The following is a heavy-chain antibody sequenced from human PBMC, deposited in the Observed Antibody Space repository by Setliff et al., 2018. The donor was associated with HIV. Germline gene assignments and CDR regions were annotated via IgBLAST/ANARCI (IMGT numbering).Heavy chain of an antibody. D-gene: IGHD3-10*01. CDR1: GYTFTTYG. CDR3: ARGRPSNYYGSGSYRYFDY. J-gene: IGHJ4*02. CDR2: ISPNFGHT. V-gene: IGHV1-18*01. Sequence: ASVKVSCKASGYTFTTYGISWVRQAPGHGLEWMGWISPNFGHTNYAQNFLGRVTMTIDTSTSTAYMELRSLRSEDTAVYYCARGRPSNYYGSGSYRYFDYRGQGTLVTVSS.